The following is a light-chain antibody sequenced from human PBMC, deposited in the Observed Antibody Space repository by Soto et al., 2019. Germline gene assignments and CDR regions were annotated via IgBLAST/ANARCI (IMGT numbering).Light chain of an antibody. V-gene: IGKV3-15*01. CDR1: QSVSSN. Sequence: EIVMTQYPATLSLSPGERATLSCRASQSVSSNLAWYQQKPGQAPRLLIYGASTRATGIPARFSGSGSGTEFTLTISSLQSEDLAVYYCQQYDNWPPYTFGQGTKLEIK. CDR2: GAS. J-gene: IGKJ2*01. CDR3: QQYDNWPPYT.